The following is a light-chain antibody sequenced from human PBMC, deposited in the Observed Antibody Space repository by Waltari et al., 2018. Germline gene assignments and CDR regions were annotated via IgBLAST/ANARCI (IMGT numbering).Light chain of an antibody. CDR2: GAS. V-gene: IGKV3-20*01. J-gene: IGKJ1*01. CDR3: QHYVRLPAT. CDR1: QSVGRT. Sequence: EIVLTQSPGTLSLSPGERATLSCRASQSVGRTLAWYQQKPGQAPRLLIYGASVRATGIPDRFSGSGCGTDFSLTIARLEPEDFAVYYCQHYVRLPATFGQGTKVEIK.